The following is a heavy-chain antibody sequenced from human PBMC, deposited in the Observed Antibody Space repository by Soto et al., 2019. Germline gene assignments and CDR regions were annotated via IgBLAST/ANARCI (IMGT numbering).Heavy chain of an antibody. CDR3: AKDRMGAGVRGYFDY. CDR2: RIYDGSTK. V-gene: IGHV3-30*18. J-gene: IGHJ4*02. Sequence: QVQLVASGGGVVQPGRSLRLSCAASGFTFSSYGMHWVRQAPGKGLEWVAVRIYDGSTKSYADSVKGRFTISRDNSKSTLYLQMNSLRAEDTAVYYCAKDRMGAGVRGYFDYWGQGTLVTVSS. CDR1: GFTFSSYG. D-gene: IGHD3-10*01.